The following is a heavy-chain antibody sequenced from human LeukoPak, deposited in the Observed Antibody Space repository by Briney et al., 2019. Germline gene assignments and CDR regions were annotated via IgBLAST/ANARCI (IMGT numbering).Heavy chain of an antibody. V-gene: IGHV3-23*01. D-gene: IGHD2-2*01. J-gene: IGHJ4*02. Sequence: PGGSLRLSCAASGFTFSSYAMSWVRQAPGKGLEWVSAISGSGGSTYYADSVKGRFTISRDNSKNTLYLQMNSLRAEDTAVYYCAKDLVVVPAAMQYYFDYWGQATLVTVSS. CDR2: ISGSGGST. CDR3: AKDLVVVPAAMQYYFDY. CDR1: GFTFSSYA.